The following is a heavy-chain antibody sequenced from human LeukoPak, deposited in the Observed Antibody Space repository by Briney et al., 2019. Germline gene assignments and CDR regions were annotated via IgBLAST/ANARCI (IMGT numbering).Heavy chain of an antibody. CDR3: ARGPIHCSGGSCYSRWFDP. D-gene: IGHD2-15*01. J-gene: IGHJ5*02. V-gene: IGHV1-2*02. CDR1: GYTFTGYY. CDR2: INPNSGGT. Sequence: ASVKVSCKASGYTFTGYYMHWVRQAPGQGLEWMGWINPNSGGTNYAQKFQGRVTMTRDTSISTAYMELSSLRSEDTAVYYCARGPIHCSGGSCYSRWFDPWGQGTLVTVSS.